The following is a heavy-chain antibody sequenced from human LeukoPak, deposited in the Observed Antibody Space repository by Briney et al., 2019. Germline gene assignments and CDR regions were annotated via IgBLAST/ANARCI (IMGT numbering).Heavy chain of an antibody. CDR3: ARTQGRFYGSGSYKGFDC. J-gene: IGHJ4*02. CDR2: IWFDGSHQ. D-gene: IGHD3-10*01. Sequence: GSLRLSCAASGFIFSNYAMHWVRQAPGKGLEWVAVIWFDGSHQYYADSVKGRFTISRDNSKKTLYLQMDSLSPEDTAVYYCARTQGRFYGSGSYKGFDCWAREPWSPSP. V-gene: IGHV3-33*01. CDR1: GFIFSNYA.